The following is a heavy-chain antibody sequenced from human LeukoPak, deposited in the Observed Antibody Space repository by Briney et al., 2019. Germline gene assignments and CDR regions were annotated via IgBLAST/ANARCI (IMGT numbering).Heavy chain of an antibody. D-gene: IGHD3-22*01. Sequence: GESLKISCKGSGXSFTSYWSSWVRQMPGKGLEWMGRIDPRDSYTKYSPSFQGHVSISADKSISTAYLQWSSLKASDTATYYCARLESSGYYVYWGQGTLVTVSS. CDR2: IDPRDSYT. CDR3: ARLESSGYYVY. J-gene: IGHJ4*02. V-gene: IGHV5-10-1*01. CDR1: GXSFTSYW.